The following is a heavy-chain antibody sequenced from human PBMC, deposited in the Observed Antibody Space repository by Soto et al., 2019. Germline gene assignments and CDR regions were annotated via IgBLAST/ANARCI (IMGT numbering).Heavy chain of an antibody. J-gene: IGHJ5*02. CDR3: ARGYSSSYHWFDP. CDR1: GGSFSCYY. D-gene: IGHD6-13*01. Sequence: PSETLSLTCAVYGGSFSCYYWIWIRQPPGKGLEWIGEINHSGSTNYNPSLKSRVTISVDTSKNQFSLKLSSVTAADTAVYYCARGYSSSYHWFDPWGQGTLVTVSS. CDR2: INHSGST. V-gene: IGHV4-34*01.